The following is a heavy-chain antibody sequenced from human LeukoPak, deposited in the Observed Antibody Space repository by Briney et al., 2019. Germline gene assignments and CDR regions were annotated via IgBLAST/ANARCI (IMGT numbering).Heavy chain of an antibody. CDR2: IWYDGSNK. D-gene: IGHD3-22*01. CDR1: GFTFSSYG. CDR3: ARDYYDSSGYAFDI. J-gene: IGHJ3*02. V-gene: IGHV3-33*01. Sequence: GRSLRLSCAASGFTFSSYGMHWVRQAPGKGLEWVAVIWYDGSNKYYADSVKGRFTISRDNSKNTLYLQMNSLRAEDTAVYYCARDYYDSSGYAFDIWGQGTMVTVSS.